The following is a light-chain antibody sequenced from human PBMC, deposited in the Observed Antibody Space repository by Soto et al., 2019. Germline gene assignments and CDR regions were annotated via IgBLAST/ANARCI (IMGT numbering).Light chain of an antibody. J-gene: IGLJ3*02. CDR1: RNDVGDYNY. CDR3: SSYTDSDTWL. Sequence: QSALTQPASVSGSLGQSITISCTGTRNDVGDYNYVSWYQQHPGKVPKVMIYEVSNRPSGVSHRFSASKSGNTASLTISGLQPEDEADYFCSSYTDSDTWLFGGGTQLTVL. CDR2: EVS. V-gene: IGLV2-14*01.